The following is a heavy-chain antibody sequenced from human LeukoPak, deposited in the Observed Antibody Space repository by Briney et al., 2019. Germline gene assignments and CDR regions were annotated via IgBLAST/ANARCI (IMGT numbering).Heavy chain of an antibody. J-gene: IGHJ4*02. CDR3: AKRGVVIRVILVGFHKEAYYFDS. CDR2: ISDSGGRT. V-gene: IGHV3-23*01. Sequence: PGGSLRLSCAVSGITLSNYGMSWVRQAPGKGLEWVAGISDSGGRTNYADAVKGRFTISRDNPKNTLYLQMNSLRAEDTAVYFCAKRGVVIRVILVGFHKEAYYFDSWGQGALVNFSS. CDR1: GITLSNYG. D-gene: IGHD3-22*01.